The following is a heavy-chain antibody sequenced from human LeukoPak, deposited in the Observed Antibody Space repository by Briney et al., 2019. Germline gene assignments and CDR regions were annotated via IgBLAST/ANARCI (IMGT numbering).Heavy chain of an antibody. Sequence: GGSLRLSCAASGFTFSSYSMNWVRQAPGRGLDWVSSISSSIYYADSVKGRFTISRDNAKNSLYLQMNSLRAEDTAVYYCARDLLGYNYHYMDVWGKGTTVTVSS. CDR2: ISSSI. J-gene: IGHJ6*03. CDR1: GFTFSSYS. V-gene: IGHV3-21*01. D-gene: IGHD3-22*01. CDR3: ARDLLGYNYHYMDV.